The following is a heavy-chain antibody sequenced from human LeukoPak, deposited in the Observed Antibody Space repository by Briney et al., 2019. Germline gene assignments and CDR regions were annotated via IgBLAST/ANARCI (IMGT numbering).Heavy chain of an antibody. CDR1: GFTFSSYA. Sequence: GGSLRLSCAASGFTFSSYAMHWVRQAPGKGLEYVSAISSNGGSTYYANSVKGRFTISRDNSKNTLYLQMGGLRAEDMAVCYCARGFTVAGSVIGYWGQGTLVTVSS. CDR2: ISSNGGST. D-gene: IGHD6-19*01. CDR3: ARGFTVAGSVIGY. J-gene: IGHJ4*02. V-gene: IGHV3-64*01.